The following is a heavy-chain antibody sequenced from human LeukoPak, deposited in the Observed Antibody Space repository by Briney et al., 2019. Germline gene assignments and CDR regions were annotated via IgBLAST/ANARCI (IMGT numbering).Heavy chain of an antibody. CDR2: ISAYNGNT. CDR3: ARTVEYYDFWSGYYSP. J-gene: IGHJ5*02. CDR1: GYTFTSYG. D-gene: IGHD3-3*01. V-gene: IGHV1-18*01. Sequence: ASMKVSCKASGYTFTSYGISWVRQAPGQGLEWMGWISAYNGNTNYAQKLQGRVTMTTDTSTSTAYMELRSLRSDDTAVYYCARTVEYYDFWSGYYSPWGQGTLVTVSS.